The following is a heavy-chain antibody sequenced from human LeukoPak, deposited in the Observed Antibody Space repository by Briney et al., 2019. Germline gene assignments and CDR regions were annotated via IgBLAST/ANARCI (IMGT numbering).Heavy chain of an antibody. V-gene: IGHV3-23*01. CDR2: ISGSGGST. CDR1: GFTFSNYA. Sequence: GGSLRLSCAASGFTFSNYAMSWVRQAPGKGLEWVSGISGSGGSTYYADSVKGRFTMSRDNSKNTLYLQMSTLRAEDTAVYYCARGGYYYDSSGGAFDIWGQGTMVTVSS. D-gene: IGHD3-22*01. CDR3: ARGGYYYDSSGGAFDI. J-gene: IGHJ3*02.